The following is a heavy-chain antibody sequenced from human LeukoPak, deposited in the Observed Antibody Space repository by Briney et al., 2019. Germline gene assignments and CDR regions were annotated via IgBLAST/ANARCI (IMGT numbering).Heavy chain of an antibody. Sequence: PGGSLRLSCAASGFTFSSYSMNWVRQAPGKGLEWVSSISSSSSYIYYADSVKGRFTISRDNAKNSLYLQMNSLRAEDTAVYYCAKDRGRYNWNDIWFDPWGQGTLVTVSS. CDR2: ISSSSSYI. CDR1: GFTFSSYS. CDR3: AKDRGRYNWNDIWFDP. V-gene: IGHV3-21*04. D-gene: IGHD1-20*01. J-gene: IGHJ5*02.